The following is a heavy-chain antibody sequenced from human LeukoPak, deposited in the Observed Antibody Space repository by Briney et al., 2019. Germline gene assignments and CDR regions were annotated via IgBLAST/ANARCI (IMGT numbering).Heavy chain of an antibody. J-gene: IGHJ5*02. CDR1: GYSFTNYW. D-gene: IGHD5-18*01. Sequence: GESLKISCKGSGYSFTNYWIAWVRQMPGKGLEWMGIIYPGDSDTRYSPSFQGQVTISADKSITTAYLQWSSLKASDTAIYYCARHEGYTNTWFDPWGQGTLVTVSS. CDR3: ARHEGYTNTWFDP. CDR2: IYPGDSDT. V-gene: IGHV5-51*01.